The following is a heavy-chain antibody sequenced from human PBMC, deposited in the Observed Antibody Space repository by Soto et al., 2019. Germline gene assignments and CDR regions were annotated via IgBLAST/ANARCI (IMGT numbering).Heavy chain of an antibody. J-gene: IGHJ6*02. CDR2: IFYSGTT. Sequence: SETLSLTCAVSGGSISSSGYYWFWIRHSPGKGLEWIGTIFYSGTTYYNPSLESRITISQDTSNNQFSLKLTSVTAADTAVYYCARHYYDSSGYPAPYYHGMDVWGQGTTVTVSS. CDR3: ARHYYDSSGYPAPYYHGMDV. V-gene: IGHV4-39*01. CDR1: GGSISSSGYY. D-gene: IGHD3-22*01.